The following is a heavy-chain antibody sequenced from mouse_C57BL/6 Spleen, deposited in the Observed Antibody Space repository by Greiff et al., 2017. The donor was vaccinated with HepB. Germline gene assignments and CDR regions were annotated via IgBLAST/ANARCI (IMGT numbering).Heavy chain of an antibody. CDR2: IYPRSGNT. V-gene: IGHV1-81*01. Sequence: QVHVKQSGAELARPGASVKLSCKASGYTFTSYGISWVKQRTGQGLEWIGEIYPRSGNTYYNEKFKGKATLTADKSSSTAYMELRSLTSEDSAVYFCARSLLRRYFDVWGTQTTVTVSS. CDR3: ARSLLRRYFDV. J-gene: IGHJ1*03. CDR1: GYTFTSYG. D-gene: IGHD1-1*01.